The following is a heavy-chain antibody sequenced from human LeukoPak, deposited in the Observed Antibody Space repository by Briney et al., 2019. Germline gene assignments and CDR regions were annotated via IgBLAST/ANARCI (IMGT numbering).Heavy chain of an antibody. D-gene: IGHD3-16*01. Sequence: SETLSLTCTVSGGSISSYFWSWIRQPPGKGLEWIGYVYYSGSANYNPSLKSRVTISVDTSKKQFSLKLSSATAADTAVYYCARVLDLSKRGLDAFDIWGQGTMVTVSS. V-gene: IGHV4-59*01. CDR2: VYYSGSA. CDR3: ARVLDLSKRGLDAFDI. CDR1: GGSISSYF. J-gene: IGHJ3*02.